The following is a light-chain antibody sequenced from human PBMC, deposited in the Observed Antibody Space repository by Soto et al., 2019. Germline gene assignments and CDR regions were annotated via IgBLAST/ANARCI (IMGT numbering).Light chain of an antibody. CDR2: DAS. J-gene: IGKJ4*01. CDR3: QQSFAAPVT. CDR1: QNINNY. Sequence: DIQMTQSPSSLSASVGDRVTITCQASQNINNYLNWYQQKPGRAPKLLIYDASNLEAGVPSRFRGSGSGTEFTLTISSLQPDDFATYYCQQSFAAPVTFGGGTKVDI. V-gene: IGKV1-33*01.